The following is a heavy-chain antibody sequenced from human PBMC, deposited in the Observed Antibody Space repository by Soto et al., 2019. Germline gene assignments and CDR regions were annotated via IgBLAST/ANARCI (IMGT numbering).Heavy chain of an antibody. CDR3: AKWHTYYYDSRGFSGFDC. D-gene: IGHD3-22*01. J-gene: IGHJ4*02. Sequence: EVQLLESGGGLVQPGGSLRLSCAASGFTFSSYAMTWVRQAPGKGLEWVSAMSGGGDTTYYADSVKGRFTISRDNSRNTLYLQMNRLRAEDTAEYYCAKWHTYYYDSRGFSGFDCWGRGTLVTVSS. CDR2: MSGGGDTT. CDR1: GFTFSSYA. V-gene: IGHV3-23*01.